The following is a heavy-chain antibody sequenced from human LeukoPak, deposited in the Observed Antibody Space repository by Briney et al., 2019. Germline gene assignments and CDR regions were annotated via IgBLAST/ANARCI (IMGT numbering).Heavy chain of an antibody. D-gene: IGHD5-24*01. J-gene: IGHJ5*02. CDR1: GFTFSKYD. Sequence: GGSLRLSCTASGFTFSKYDMIWVRQAPGKGLEWVSAISGSGGSTYYADSVKGRFTISRDNSKNTLYLQMNSLRAEDTAVYYCAKDAGGMAPVGWFDPWGQGTLVTVSS. CDR3: AKDAGGMAPVGWFDP. V-gene: IGHV3-23*01. CDR2: ISGSGGST.